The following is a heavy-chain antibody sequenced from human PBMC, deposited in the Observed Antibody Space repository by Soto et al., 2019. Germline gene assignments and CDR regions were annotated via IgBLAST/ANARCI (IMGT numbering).Heavy chain of an antibody. Sequence: ASVKVSCKASGYTFIRYGITWVRQAPGQGLEWMGWINSYNGNTNYAQKLQGRVTMTTDTSTSTAYMELRSLRPDDTAVYYCAREPVAGIWFDPWGQGTLVTVSS. V-gene: IGHV1-18*01. D-gene: IGHD6-19*01. J-gene: IGHJ5*02. CDR2: INSYNGNT. CDR3: AREPVAGIWFDP. CDR1: GYTFIRYG.